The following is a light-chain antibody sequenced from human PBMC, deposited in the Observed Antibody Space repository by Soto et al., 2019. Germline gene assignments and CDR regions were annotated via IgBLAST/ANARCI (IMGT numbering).Light chain of an antibody. V-gene: IGKV3-15*01. CDR1: QSVRSK. CDR3: QQYNNWPPIT. Sequence: EVAVTQSPDTLSVCPRETVTLSSMAIQSVRSKLAWYQQKPGQAPRLFIYGASTRATGIPARFSGSGSGTEFTLTISSLQSEDFAIYYCQQYNNWPPITFGQGTRLEIK. CDR2: GAS. J-gene: IGKJ5*01.